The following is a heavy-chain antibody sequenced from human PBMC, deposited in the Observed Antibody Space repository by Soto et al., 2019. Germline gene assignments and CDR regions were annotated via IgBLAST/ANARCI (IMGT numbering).Heavy chain of an antibody. V-gene: IGHV3-7*01. Sequence: EVQLVESGGNWVQPGGSLRLSCAASGFAFSSYWMSWVRQAPGKGLEWVANIKEDGNEKYSADSVKGRFTISRDNAKNSLYLQMNSLTVEDTAVYYCVKDGGGHYRVSFYIWGQGTMVTVSS. D-gene: IGHD2-21*02. CDR2: IKEDGNEK. J-gene: IGHJ3*02. CDR3: VKDGGGHYRVSFYI. CDR1: GFAFSSYW.